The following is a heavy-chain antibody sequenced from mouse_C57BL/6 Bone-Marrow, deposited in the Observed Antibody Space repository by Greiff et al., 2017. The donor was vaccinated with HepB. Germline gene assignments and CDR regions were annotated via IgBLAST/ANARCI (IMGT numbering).Heavy chain of an antibody. CDR2: ISSGSSTI. V-gene: IGHV5-17*01. CDR1: GFTFSDYG. CDR3: ARPGDYYGSSDEGLAY. Sequence: EVMLVESGGGLVKPGGSLKLSCAASGFTFSDYGMHWVRQAPEKGLEWVAYISSGSSTIYYADTVKGRFTISRDNAKNTLVLQMTSLMSEATAMYYCARPGDYYGSSDEGLAYWGQGTLVTVSA. J-gene: IGHJ3*01. D-gene: IGHD1-1*01.